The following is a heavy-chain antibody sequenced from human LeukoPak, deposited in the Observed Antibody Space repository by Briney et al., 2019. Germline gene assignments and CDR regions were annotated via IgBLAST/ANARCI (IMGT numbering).Heavy chain of an antibody. CDR2: INPNSGGT. CDR3: ARFWSGYYTGDY. Sequence: ASVKVSCKASGYTFTGYYMHWVRQAPGQGLEWMGWINPNSGGTNYAQKFQGRVTMTRDTSISTAYMELSSLRSEDTAVYYCARFWSGYYTGDYWGQGTLVTVSP. V-gene: IGHV1-2*02. CDR1: GYTFTGYY. J-gene: IGHJ4*02. D-gene: IGHD3-3*01.